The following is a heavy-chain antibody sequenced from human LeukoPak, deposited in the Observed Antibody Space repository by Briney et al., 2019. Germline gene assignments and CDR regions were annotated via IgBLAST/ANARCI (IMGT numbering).Heavy chain of an antibody. CDR2: ISSSSTTI. J-gene: IGHJ4*02. Sequence: GVSLRLSYAASVFTFSRYSLSGVRQAPRKGLEGVSYISSSSTTIYYADSVKDRFTISRDNAKNSLYLQMNSLRDEDTAVYYCARDSYGNSGYYYVSDYWCQGTLVTVSS. V-gene: IGHV3-48*02. CDR3: ARDSYGNSGYYYVSDY. CDR1: VFTFSRYS. D-gene: IGHD3-22*01.